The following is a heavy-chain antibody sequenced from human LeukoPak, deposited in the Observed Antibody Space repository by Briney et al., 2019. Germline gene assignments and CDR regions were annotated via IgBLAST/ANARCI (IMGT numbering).Heavy chain of an antibody. D-gene: IGHD3-22*01. CDR1: GYTFTGYY. Sequence: ASVKVSCKASGYTFTGYYMHWVRQAPGQGLEWMGWINPNSGGTNYAQKFQGRVTMTRDTSISTAYMELSRLRSDDTAVYYCARDWTTRWVVTQLDYWGQGTLVTVSS. V-gene: IGHV1-2*02. CDR3: ARDWTTRWVVTQLDY. J-gene: IGHJ4*02. CDR2: INPNSGGT.